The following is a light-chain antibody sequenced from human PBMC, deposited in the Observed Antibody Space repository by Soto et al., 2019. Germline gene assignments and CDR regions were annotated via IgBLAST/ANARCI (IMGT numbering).Light chain of an antibody. V-gene: IGLV2-8*01. J-gene: IGLJ3*02. CDR1: SSDDGAYDY. CDR3: SSYAGYNTV. Sequence: QSALTQPPSASGSPGQSVNISCTGTSSDDGAYDYVSWYQQHPGKAPKLIIYEVTKRPSGVPDRFSGSKSGDTASLTVSGLQTEDEAGYYCSSYAGYNTVFGGGTQLTVL. CDR2: EVT.